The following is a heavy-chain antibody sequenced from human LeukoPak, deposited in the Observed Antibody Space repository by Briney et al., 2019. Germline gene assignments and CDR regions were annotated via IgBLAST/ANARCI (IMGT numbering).Heavy chain of an antibody. CDR3: ARAYDSSGYYYSYYFDY. J-gene: IGHJ4*02. V-gene: IGHV1-69*05. CDR2: IIPVFSAA. D-gene: IGHD3-22*01. CDR1: GGTFSNYP. Sequence: SVKVSCKASGGTFSNYPITWVRQAPGQGLEWMGGIIPVFSAANYAQKLQGRVTMTTDTSTSTAYMELRSLRSDDTAVYYCARAYDSSGYYYSYYFDYWGQGTLVTVSS.